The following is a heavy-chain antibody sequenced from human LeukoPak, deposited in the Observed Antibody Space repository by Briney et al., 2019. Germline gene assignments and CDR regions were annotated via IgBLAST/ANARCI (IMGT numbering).Heavy chain of an antibody. Sequence: GSVKVSCKASGYTVTSYNINWVRQATGQGLEWMGWMNPNSGNTGYAQKFQGRVTMTRNTSISTAYMELSSLRSEDTAVYYCARDVLRYYYYYGMDVWGQGTTVTVSS. D-gene: IGHD3-9*01. J-gene: IGHJ6*02. CDR1: GYTVTSYN. V-gene: IGHV1-8*01. CDR2: MNPNSGNT. CDR3: ARDVLRYYYYYGMDV.